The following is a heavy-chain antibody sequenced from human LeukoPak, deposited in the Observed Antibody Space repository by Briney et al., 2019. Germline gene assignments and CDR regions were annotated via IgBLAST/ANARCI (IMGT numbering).Heavy chain of an antibody. CDR1: CYTFTSYG. CDR2: ISAYNGNT. CDR3: ARKQWLVLDAFDI. Sequence: ASVKVSCKASCYTFTSYGISWVRQAPGQGLEWMGWISAYNGNTNYAQKLQGRVTMTTDTSTSTAYMELRSLRPDDTAVYYCARKQWLVLDAFDIWGQGTMVTVSS. D-gene: IGHD6-19*01. J-gene: IGHJ3*02. V-gene: IGHV1-18*01.